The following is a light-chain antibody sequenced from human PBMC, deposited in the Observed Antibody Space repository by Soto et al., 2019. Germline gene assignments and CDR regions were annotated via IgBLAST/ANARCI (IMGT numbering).Light chain of an antibody. CDR3: QQRSSRPYT. J-gene: IGKJ2*01. CDR1: QSVSGS. V-gene: IGKV3-11*01. Sequence: EIVLTQSPATLSLSPGERATLSCRASQSVSGSLAWYQQKLGQAPRLLIYDASNRTTGIPARFSGSGSGTDFLLISSRQAHDDAAVYCCQQRSSRPYTFGQGTKLEIK. CDR2: DAS.